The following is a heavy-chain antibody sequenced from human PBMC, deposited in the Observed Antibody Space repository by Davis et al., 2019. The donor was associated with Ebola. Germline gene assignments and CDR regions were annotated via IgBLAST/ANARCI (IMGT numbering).Heavy chain of an antibody. V-gene: IGHV3-30*03. CDR2: MSYDGSNT. CDR1: GFTFSRYG. D-gene: IGHD3-10*01. J-gene: IGHJ4*02. Sequence: GGSLRLSCAASGFTFSRYGIHWVRQAPGKGLEWVAVMSYDGSNTYYADSVKGRFTISRDNSKNTLYLQMNSLRDEDTALYYCAREVRVIMVRGVFHNFDSWGQGTLVTVSS. CDR3: AREVRVIMVRGVFHNFDS.